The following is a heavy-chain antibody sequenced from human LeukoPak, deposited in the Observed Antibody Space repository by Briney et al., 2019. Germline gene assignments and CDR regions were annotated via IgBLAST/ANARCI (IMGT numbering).Heavy chain of an antibody. CDR3: ARVYYDSGSSYYFDY. CDR1: GGSINSGDYY. D-gene: IGHD3-10*01. J-gene: IGHJ4*02. V-gene: IGHV4-30-4*01. Sequence: SQTLSLTCTVSGGSINSGDYYWSWIRQPPGKGLEWIGYIYYSGNTDYNPSLKSRVTISIDTSKSQFSLKLSSVTAADTAVYYCARVYYDSGSSYYFDYWGQGTLVIVSS. CDR2: IYYSGNT.